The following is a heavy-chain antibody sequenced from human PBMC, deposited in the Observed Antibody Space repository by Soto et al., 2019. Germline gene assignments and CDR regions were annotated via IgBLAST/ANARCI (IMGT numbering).Heavy chain of an antibody. CDR3: STDTGYSSGWGGY. V-gene: IGHV3-15*01. D-gene: IGHD6-19*01. CDR1: GFTFSDAW. J-gene: IGHJ4*02. CDR2: IKSKTDGGTT. Sequence: EVQLVESGGGLVKPGGSLRLSCAASGFTFSDAWMSWVRQAPGKGLEWVGRIKSKTDGGTTDYAAPVKGRFTISRDDSKNTLYLQMNSLKTEDTAVYYCSTDTGYSSGWGGYWGQGTLVTVSS.